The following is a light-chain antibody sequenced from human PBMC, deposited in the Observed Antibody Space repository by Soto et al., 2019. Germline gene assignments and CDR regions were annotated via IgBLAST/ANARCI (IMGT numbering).Light chain of an antibody. CDR3: QQYGRTSWT. CDR1: QSVSTNF. V-gene: IGKV3-20*01. CDR2: GAS. J-gene: IGKJ1*01. Sequence: EIVLTQSPGTLSLSPGEGATLSWRASQSVSTNFFAWYQQKPGQAPRLLIYGASTRATGIPDRFSGSGSGTDFTLTISRLEPEDFAVYYCQQYGRTSWTFGQGTKVDIK.